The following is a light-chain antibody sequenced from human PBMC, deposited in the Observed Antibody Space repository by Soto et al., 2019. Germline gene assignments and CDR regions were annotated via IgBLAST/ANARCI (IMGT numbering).Light chain of an antibody. Sequence: QSALTQPASVSGSPGQSITISCTGTRSDVGGYNYVSWYQQHPGKAPKLIIYEVTNRPLGVSHRFSGSKSVNTASLTISGLQAEDEADYYCSSFTTTTTLGVAFGGGTQLTVL. CDR2: EVT. J-gene: IGLJ2*01. CDR3: SSFTTTTTLGVA. V-gene: IGLV2-14*01. CDR1: RSDVGGYNY.